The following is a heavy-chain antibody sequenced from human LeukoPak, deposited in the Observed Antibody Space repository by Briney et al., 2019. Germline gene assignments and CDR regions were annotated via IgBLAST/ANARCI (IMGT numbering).Heavy chain of an antibody. CDR2: MKSKPDGGTT. D-gene: IGHD1-7*01. Sequence: GGSLRLSCAASGFTFSLAWMNWVRQAPGKGLEWVGRMKSKPDGGTTDYAAPVKGRFAISRDDSKNTLYLQMNSLKTEDTAVYFCTTYKTGTTYWGQGTLVTVSS. CDR1: GFTFSLAW. V-gene: IGHV3-15*01. CDR3: TTYKTGTTY. J-gene: IGHJ4*02.